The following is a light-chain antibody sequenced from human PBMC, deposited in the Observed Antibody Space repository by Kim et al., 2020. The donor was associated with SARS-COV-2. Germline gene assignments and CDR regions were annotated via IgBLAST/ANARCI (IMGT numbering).Light chain of an antibody. CDR3: QKYNSAAFT. CDR1: QGISNY. J-gene: IGKJ3*01. V-gene: IGKV1-27*01. CDR2: AAS. Sequence: ASVGDRVTITCRARQGISNYLAWYQQKPGKVPKLLIYAASTLQSGVPSRFSGSGSGTDFTLTISSLQPEDVATYYCQKYNSAAFTFGPGTKVDIK.